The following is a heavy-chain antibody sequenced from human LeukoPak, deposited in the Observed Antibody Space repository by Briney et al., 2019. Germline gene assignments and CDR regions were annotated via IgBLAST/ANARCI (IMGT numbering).Heavy chain of an antibody. CDR2: ISGSGVST. Sequence: GGSLRLFCAASGFTFSSYGMSWVRQVPGKGLEWVSAISGSGVSTYYADSVKGRFTISRDNSKTTLYLQMNSLRAEDTAVYYCAKATYYYDSIGYYYYFDYWGQGTPVTVSS. CDR1: GFTFSSYG. V-gene: IGHV3-23*01. J-gene: IGHJ4*02. D-gene: IGHD3-22*01. CDR3: AKATYYYDSIGYYYYFDY.